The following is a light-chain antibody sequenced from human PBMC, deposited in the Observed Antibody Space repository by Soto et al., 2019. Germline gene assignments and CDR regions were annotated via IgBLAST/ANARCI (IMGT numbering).Light chain of an antibody. Sequence: QSALTQPASVSGSPGQSITISCTGTSSDVGGYNYVSWYQRHPGKAPKLMIYDVSNRPSGVSNRFSGSKSGNTASLTISGLQAEDEADYYCSSYTSGNPGVVFGGGTKLTVL. CDR3: SSYTSGNPGVV. CDR2: DVS. CDR1: SSDVGGYNY. V-gene: IGLV2-14*01. J-gene: IGLJ2*01.